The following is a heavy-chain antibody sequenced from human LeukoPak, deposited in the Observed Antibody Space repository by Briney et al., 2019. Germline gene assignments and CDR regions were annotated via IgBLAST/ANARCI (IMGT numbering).Heavy chain of an antibody. Sequence: SETLSLTCTVSGGSISSYYWSWVRQPPGKGLEWIGYIYNRGSTNYNPSLMRRVTMSVDMSKNQFSLKLSPVTAADTAVYYCARERGYYYDSSGYLYGMDVWGQGTTVTVSS. J-gene: IGHJ6*02. D-gene: IGHD3-22*01. CDR3: ARERGYYYDSSGYLYGMDV. V-gene: IGHV4-59*01. CDR1: GGSISSYY. CDR2: IYNRGST.